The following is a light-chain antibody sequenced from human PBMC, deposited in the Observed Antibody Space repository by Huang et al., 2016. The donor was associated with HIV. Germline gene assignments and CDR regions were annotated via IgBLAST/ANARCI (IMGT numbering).Light chain of an antibody. J-gene: IGKJ3*01. CDR2: LGY. V-gene: IGKV2-28*01. CDR1: QSLLHSNGYNY. Sequence: DIVLTQSPLSLPVTPGEPASISCRSSQSLLHSNGYNYLYWYLQKPGQSPKLLIYLGYNRASGVPDRLSGSGSGTDFTLKISRVEAEDVGVYYCMQALQSPQFTFGPGTKVHIK. CDR3: MQALQSPQFT.